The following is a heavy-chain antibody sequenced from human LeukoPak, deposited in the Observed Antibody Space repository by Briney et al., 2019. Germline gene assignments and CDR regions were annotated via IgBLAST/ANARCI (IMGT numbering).Heavy chain of an antibody. D-gene: IGHD3-22*01. Sequence: PSETLSLTCTVSGGSISSYYWSWIRQPPGKGLEWIGYIYYSGSTNYNPSLKSRVTISVDTSKNQFSLKLSSVTAADTAVYYCARDSGPPHYYDSSGIGIGYWGRGTLVTVSS. V-gene: IGHV4-59*12. CDR3: ARDSGPPHYYDSSGIGIGY. J-gene: IGHJ4*02. CDR1: GGSISSYY. CDR2: IYYSGST.